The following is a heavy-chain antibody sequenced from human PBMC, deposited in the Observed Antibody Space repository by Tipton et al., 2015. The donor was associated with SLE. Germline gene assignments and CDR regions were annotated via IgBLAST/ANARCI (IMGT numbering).Heavy chain of an antibody. CDR2: IGADSAT. Sequence: SLRLSCAASGFSFSVYAVSWVRQAPGKGLEWVSAIGADSATSYADSVKGRFTIARDNSNNVVYLQMNSLRAEDTAMYYCIKEGERPPDYFDYWGQGTLVTVSS. D-gene: IGHD1-1*01. CDR1: GFSFSVYA. CDR3: IKEGERPPDYFDY. J-gene: IGHJ4*02. V-gene: IGHV3-23*01.